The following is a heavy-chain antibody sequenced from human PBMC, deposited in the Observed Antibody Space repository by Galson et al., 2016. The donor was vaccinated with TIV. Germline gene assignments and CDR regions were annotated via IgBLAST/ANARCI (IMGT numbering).Heavy chain of an antibody. CDR3: ARVNWARAFDY. J-gene: IGHJ4*02. V-gene: IGHV1-2*02. D-gene: IGHD7-27*01. CDR1: GYIFINYY. Sequence: SVKVSCKASGYIFINYYIHWVRQAPGQGLEWLGWFNPDSGAPQYAQKFQGRVTMTRDTSISTAYMKMRRLISDDTAVYLCARVNWARAFDYWGQGTQVTVSS. CDR2: FNPDSGAP.